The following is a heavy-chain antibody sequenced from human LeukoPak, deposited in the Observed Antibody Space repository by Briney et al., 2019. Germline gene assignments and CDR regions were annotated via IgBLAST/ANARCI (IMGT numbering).Heavy chain of an antibody. J-gene: IGHJ3*01. CDR2: ISGSGGST. CDR1: GFIVSRSY. Sequence: GGSLRFFCAASGFIVSRSYMSWVRQAPGKGLEWVSAISGSGGSTYYADSVKGRFTISRDNAKNTLYLQMNSLRAEDTAVYYCAKVGNDAFDFWGQGTMVIVSS. V-gene: IGHV3-23*01. D-gene: IGHD1-14*01. CDR3: AKVGNDAFDF.